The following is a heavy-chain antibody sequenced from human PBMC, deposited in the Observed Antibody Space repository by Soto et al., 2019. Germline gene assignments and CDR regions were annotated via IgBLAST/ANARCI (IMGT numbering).Heavy chain of an antibody. V-gene: IGHV5-51*01. CDR2: IYPGDSDT. CDR3: AKTDGYEVEY. J-gene: IGHJ4*02. Sequence: GESLKISCKGSGYSFVSYWIAWVRQMPGKGLEWMGGIYPGDSDTTYSPPIQGQVTISADKSSTTVYLQWNTLKASDTAMYYCAKTDGYEVEYWGQGTQVTVSS. CDR1: GYSFVSYW. D-gene: IGHD5-18*01.